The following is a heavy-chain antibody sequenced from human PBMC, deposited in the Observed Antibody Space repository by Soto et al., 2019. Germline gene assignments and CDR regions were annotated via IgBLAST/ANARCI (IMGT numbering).Heavy chain of an antibody. CDR1: GYSFISYG. Sequence: GASVKVSCKASGYSFISYGITWVRQAPGQGLEWMAWISGYNGNTNYAQKFQGRITMTTDTSTSTAYMELRSLRSDDTAVYYCARSVPDIKADTVHSLPLLYWGQGTLVTVSS. J-gene: IGHJ4*02. CDR3: ARSVPDIKADTVHSLPLLY. D-gene: IGHD2-2*01. V-gene: IGHV1-18*01. CDR2: ISGYNGNT.